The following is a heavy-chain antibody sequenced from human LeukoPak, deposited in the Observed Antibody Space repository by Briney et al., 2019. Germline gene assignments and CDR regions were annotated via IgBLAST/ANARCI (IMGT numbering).Heavy chain of an antibody. Sequence: GGSLRHSCIASGFTLVDHAMSWVRQAPGKGLEWVGFIRTKAYGETTEYAASVKGRFTILRDDSTNIAYLQMNGLKAEDTAVYYCGRHLLPSVGSTGLDFWGQGTLVTVAS. CDR1: GFTLVDHA. J-gene: IGHJ4*02. D-gene: IGHD1-26*01. CDR2: IRTKAYGETT. V-gene: IGHV3-49*04. CDR3: GRHLLPSVGSTGLDF.